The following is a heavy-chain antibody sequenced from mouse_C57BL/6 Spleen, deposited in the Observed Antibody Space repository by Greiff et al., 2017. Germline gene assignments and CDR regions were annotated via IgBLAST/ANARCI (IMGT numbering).Heavy chain of an antibody. CDR3: ARRGGDGYDYFDY. CDR1: GFTFSSYG. CDR2: ISSGGSYT. V-gene: IGHV5-6*02. D-gene: IGHD2-2*01. Sequence: EVKRVESGGDLVKPGGSLKLSCAASGFTFSSYGMSWVRQTPDKRLEWVATISSGGSYTYYPDSVKGRFTISRDNAKNTLYLQMSSLKSEDTAMYYCARRGGDGYDYFDYWGQGTTLTVSS. J-gene: IGHJ2*01.